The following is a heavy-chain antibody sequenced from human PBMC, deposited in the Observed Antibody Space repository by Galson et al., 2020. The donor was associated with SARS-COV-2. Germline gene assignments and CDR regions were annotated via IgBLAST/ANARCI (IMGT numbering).Heavy chain of an antibody. V-gene: IGHV3-21*01. J-gene: IGHJ4*02. CDR2: ISSSSSYI. CDR1: GFTFSSYS. D-gene: IGHD3-22*01. CDR3: ARAEYYYDSSGYNDY. Sequence: LSLTCAASGFTFSSYSMNWVRQAPGKGLEWVSSISSSSSYIYYADSVKGRFTISRDNAKNSLYLQMNSLRAEDTAVYYCARAEYYYDSSGYNDYWGQGTLVTVSS.